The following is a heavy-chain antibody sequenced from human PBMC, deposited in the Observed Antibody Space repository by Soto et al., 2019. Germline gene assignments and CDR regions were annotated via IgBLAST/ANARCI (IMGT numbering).Heavy chain of an antibody. CDR2: IIPNFGTA. CDR1: GGSFRRDG. Sequence: QVQLVQSGAGVKKPGSSAKVSCQASGGSFRRDGINWVRQAPGQGLEWMGGIIPNFGTANYAQKFRGRVTISADKSTSTVYMELRSLRSEETAVYYCTKIGGGCRSSSWGMVGWGQGTKVIVSS. D-gene: IGHD2-2*01. CDR3: TKIGGGCRSSSWGMVG. J-gene: IGHJ6*02. V-gene: IGHV1-69*06.